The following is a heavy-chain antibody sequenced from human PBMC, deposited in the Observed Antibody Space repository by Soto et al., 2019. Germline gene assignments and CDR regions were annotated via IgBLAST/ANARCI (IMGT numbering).Heavy chain of an antibody. CDR3: ARDFSSGWYPWFDP. J-gene: IGHJ5*02. CDR2: ISYDGSNK. V-gene: IGHV3-30-3*01. CDR1: GFTFSSYA. D-gene: IGHD6-19*01. Sequence: SLRLSCAASGFTFSSYAMHWVRQAPGKGLEWVAVISYDGSNKYYADSVKGRFTISRDNSKNTLYLQMNSLRAEDTAVYYCARDFSSGWYPWFDPWGQGTLVTVSS.